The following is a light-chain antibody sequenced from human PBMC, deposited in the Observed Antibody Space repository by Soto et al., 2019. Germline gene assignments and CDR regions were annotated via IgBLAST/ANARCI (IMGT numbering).Light chain of an antibody. CDR1: SSDVGGYNY. V-gene: IGLV2-8*01. CDR2: EVT. CDR3: SSYAGSLHYD. J-gene: IGLJ1*01. Sequence: QSALTQPPSASGSPGQSVTISCTGTSSDVGGYNYVSWYQQHPGKAPKLMIYEVTKRPSGVPDRCSGSKSGMPASLTVSGLQAEAEAESYFSSYAGSLHYDFGTGIK.